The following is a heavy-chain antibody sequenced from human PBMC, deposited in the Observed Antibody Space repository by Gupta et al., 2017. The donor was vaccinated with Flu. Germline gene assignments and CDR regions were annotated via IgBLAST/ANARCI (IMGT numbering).Heavy chain of an antibody. CDR1: GFTFSNYA. CDR2: IGGSGDGT. V-gene: IGHV3-23*01. Sequence: EVQLLESGGALVQPGGSLRLSCATSGFTFSNYAMNWVRQAPGKGLEWVSSIGGSGDGTSYADSVKGRFTISRDNSKNMLYLQMNSLRADDTAMYYCAKRGWGRQVGFESWGQGTLVTVSS. D-gene: IGHD7-27*01. J-gene: IGHJ4*02. CDR3: AKRGWGRQVGFES.